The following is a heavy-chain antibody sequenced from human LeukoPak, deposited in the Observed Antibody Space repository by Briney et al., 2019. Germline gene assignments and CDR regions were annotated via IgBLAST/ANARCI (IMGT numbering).Heavy chain of an antibody. D-gene: IGHD2-2*01. CDR2: VNYGEST. V-gene: IGHV4-34*01. J-gene: IGHJ5*02. CDR3: ARNLRYCSSTSCYNWFDP. CDR1: GGSFSGYH. Sequence: SETLSLTCAVFGGSFSGYHWSWIRQPPGKGLEWIGGVNYGESTNYNPSLKSRVTISVDTSKNQFSLKLTSVTAADTAVYYCARNLRYCSSTSCYNWFDPWGQGTLVTVSS.